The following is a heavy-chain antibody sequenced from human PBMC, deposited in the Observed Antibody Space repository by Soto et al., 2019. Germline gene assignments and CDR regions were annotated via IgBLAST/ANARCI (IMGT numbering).Heavy chain of an antibody. J-gene: IGHJ4*02. CDR3: ARRYGYCFDY. CDR1: GGSISSYY. Sequence: QVQLQESGPGLVKPSETLSLTCTVSGGSISSYYWSWIRQPPGKGLEWIGYIYYSGSTNYNPSLKSRVNIAVDTSKNQFSLQLSSETAADTALYYCARRYGYCFDYWGQGTLVTVSS. V-gene: IGHV4-59*08. CDR2: IYYSGST. D-gene: IGHD2-2*03.